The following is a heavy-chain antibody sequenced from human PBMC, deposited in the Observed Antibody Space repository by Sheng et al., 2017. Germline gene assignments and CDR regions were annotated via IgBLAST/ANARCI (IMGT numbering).Heavy chain of an antibody. CDR3: ARDKVGFWSGYNRPWYFDL. J-gene: IGHJ2*01. D-gene: IGHD3-3*01. CDR1: GGTFSSYA. CDR2: IIPIFGTA. V-gene: IGHV1-69*05. Sequence: SGAEVKKPGSSVKVSCKASGGTFSSYAISWVRQAPGQGLEWMGGIIPIFGTANYAQKFQGRVTITTDESTSTAYMELSSLRSEDTAVYYCARDKVGFWSGYNRPWYFDLWGRGTLVTVSS.